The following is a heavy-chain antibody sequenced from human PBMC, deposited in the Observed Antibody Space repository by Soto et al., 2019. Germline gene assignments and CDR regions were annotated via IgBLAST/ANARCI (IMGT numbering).Heavy chain of an antibody. J-gene: IGHJ4*02. V-gene: IGHV3-30*18. D-gene: IGHD6-6*01. Sequence: GGSLRLSCAASGFTFSSYGMHWVRQAPGKGLEWVAVISYDGSNKYYADSVKGRFTISRDNSKNTLYPQMNSLRAEDTAVYYCAKVRHPYSSSYYFDYWGQGTLVTVSS. CDR2: ISYDGSNK. CDR1: GFTFSSYG. CDR3: AKVRHPYSSSYYFDY.